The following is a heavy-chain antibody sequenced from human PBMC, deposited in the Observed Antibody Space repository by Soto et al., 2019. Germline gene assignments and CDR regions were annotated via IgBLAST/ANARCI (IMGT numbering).Heavy chain of an antibody. CDR2: IKQDGSEK. V-gene: IGHV3-7*01. J-gene: IGHJ5*02. Sequence: EVQLVESGGGLAQPGGSLRLSCAASGLTFSSYWMTWVRQAPGKGLEWVANIKQDGSEKYYVDSVKGRFTISRDNAKNSLYLQMNHLRVEDTAVYYCARGEAIGDDPWGHGTRVTVSS. CDR3: ARGEAIGDDP. CDR1: GLTFSSYW. D-gene: IGHD3-10*01.